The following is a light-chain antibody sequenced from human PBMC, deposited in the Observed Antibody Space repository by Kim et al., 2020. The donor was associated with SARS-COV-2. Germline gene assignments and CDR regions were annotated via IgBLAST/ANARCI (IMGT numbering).Light chain of an antibody. J-gene: IGLJ2*01. CDR1: SLRSYH. CDR2: GKN. V-gene: IGLV3-19*01. Sequence: SSELTQDPAVSVALGQTVRITCQGDSLRSYHATWYQQKPGQAPIVVIYGKNNRPSGIPDRFSGSSSGNTASLTITGTQAGDEADYYCNSRDSNDNVVFGGGTKLTVL. CDR3: NSRDSNDNVV.